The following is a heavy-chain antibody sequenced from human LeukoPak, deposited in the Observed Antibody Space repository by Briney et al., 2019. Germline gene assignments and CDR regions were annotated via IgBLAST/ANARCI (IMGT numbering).Heavy chain of an antibody. V-gene: IGHV3-30*18. D-gene: IGHD4-17*01. J-gene: IGHJ4*02. CDR1: GFTFSSYG. CDR2: ISYDGSNK. Sequence: GGSLRLSCAASGFTFSSYGMHWVRQAPGKGLEWVAVISYDGSNKYYADSVKGRFTISRDNSKNTLYLQMNSLRAEDTAVYYCAKVYGDYGMSYFDYWGQGTLVTVSS. CDR3: AKVYGDYGMSYFDY.